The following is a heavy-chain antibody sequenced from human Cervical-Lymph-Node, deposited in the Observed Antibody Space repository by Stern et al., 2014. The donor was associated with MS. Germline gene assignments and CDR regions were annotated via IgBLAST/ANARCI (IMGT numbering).Heavy chain of an antibody. J-gene: IGHJ4*02. V-gene: IGHV1-69*01. D-gene: IGHD6-13*01. CDR1: GDSFNNFD. Sequence: QVQLVQSGAEVKKPGSSVKVSCKASGDSFNNFDIGWGRQAPGQGPEWLGGITPLFGTANHAQRLQDRVTFTADESTSTAYMELSRLTSEDTAIYYCARHQGGISAFWGQGTLVTVSS. CDR2: ITPLFGTA. CDR3: ARHQGGISAF.